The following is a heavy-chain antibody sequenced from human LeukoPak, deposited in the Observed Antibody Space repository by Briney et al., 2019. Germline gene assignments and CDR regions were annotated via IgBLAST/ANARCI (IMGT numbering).Heavy chain of an antibody. CDR1: GYTFTGYY. V-gene: IGHV1-2*02. CDR3: ARTASARMVRGVIPY. J-gene: IGHJ4*02. CDR2: INPNSGGT. Sequence: ASVKVSCKASGYTFTGYYMHWVRQDPGQGLEWMGWINPNSGGTNYAQKFQGRVTMTRDTSISTAYMELSRLRSDDAAVYYCARTASARMVRGVIPYWGQGTLVTVSS. D-gene: IGHD3-10*01.